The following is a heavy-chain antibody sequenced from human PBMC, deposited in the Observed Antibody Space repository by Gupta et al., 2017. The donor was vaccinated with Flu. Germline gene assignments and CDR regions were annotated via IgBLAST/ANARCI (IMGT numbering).Heavy chain of an antibody. CDR1: GGSITNSY. V-gene: IGHV4-59*01. CDR3: ARVLLYCSGSTCNYFDN. J-gene: IGHJ4*02. D-gene: IGHD2-2*01. CDR2: ISTGGGA. Sequence: QVQLQESGPGLVKPSETLSLTCSVSGGSITNSYWSWLRQSPGKGLESLGYISTGGGASYNPSLQSRVTMSIDTSRNQFSLKLKSVTTADTAVYYCARVLLYCSGSTCNYFDNWGQGTLVTVSS.